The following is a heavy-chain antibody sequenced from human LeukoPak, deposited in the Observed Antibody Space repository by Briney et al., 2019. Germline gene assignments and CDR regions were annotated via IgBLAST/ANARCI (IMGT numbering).Heavy chain of an antibody. D-gene: IGHD3-22*01. J-gene: IGHJ4*02. CDR3: ARDGYYYDSSGYQNYCDY. CDR1: GGSISSGSYY. CDR2: IYTSGST. V-gene: IGHV4-61*02. Sequence: SQTLSLTCTVSGGSISSGSYYWSWIRQPAGKGLEWIGRIYTSGSTNYNPSLKSRVTISVDTSKNQFSLKLSSVTAADTAVYYCARDGYYYDSSGYQNYCDYWGQGTLVTVSS.